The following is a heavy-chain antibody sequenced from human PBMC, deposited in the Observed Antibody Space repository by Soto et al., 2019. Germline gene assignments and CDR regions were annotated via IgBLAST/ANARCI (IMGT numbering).Heavy chain of an antibody. Sequence: PSETPSLTCAVSGVSLSNPNWWAWVRQAPGKGLEWIGEIDHSGSTNYNPSLNSRVTISLDRSKNQFSLKLSSVAAADTAVYYCARGIFYAFDIWGQGTMVTVS. J-gene: IGHJ3*02. CDR2: IDHSGST. CDR3: ARGIFYAFDI. V-gene: IGHV4-4*02. CDR1: GVSLSNPNW. D-gene: IGHD3-9*01.